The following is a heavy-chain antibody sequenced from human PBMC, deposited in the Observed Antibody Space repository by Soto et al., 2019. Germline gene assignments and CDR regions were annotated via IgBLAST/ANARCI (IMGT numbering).Heavy chain of an antibody. CDR2: ISYDGSNK. CDR3: AKDRGYDFWSGYYYYYYYMDV. J-gene: IGHJ6*03. D-gene: IGHD3-3*01. V-gene: IGHV3-30*18. Sequence: PGGSLRLSCAASGFTFSSYGMHWVRQAPGKGLEWVPVISYDGSNKYYADSVKGRFPISRDNSKNTLYLQMNSLRAEDTAVYYCAKDRGYDFWSGYYYYYYYMDVWGKGTTVTVSS. CDR1: GFTFSSYG.